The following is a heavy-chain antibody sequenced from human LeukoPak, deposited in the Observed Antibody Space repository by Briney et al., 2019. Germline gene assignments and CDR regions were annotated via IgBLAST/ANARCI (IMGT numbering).Heavy chain of an antibody. CDR3: AREIYGDYYFDY. J-gene: IGHJ4*02. CDR1: GYTFTGYY. D-gene: IGHD4-17*01. Sequence: GASVKVSCKASGYTFTGYYMHWVRQAPGQGLEWMGRINPNSGGTNYAQKFQGRVTMTRDTSISTAYMELSRLRSDDTAVYYCAREIYGDYYFDYWGQGTQVTVSS. V-gene: IGHV1-2*06. CDR2: INPNSGGT.